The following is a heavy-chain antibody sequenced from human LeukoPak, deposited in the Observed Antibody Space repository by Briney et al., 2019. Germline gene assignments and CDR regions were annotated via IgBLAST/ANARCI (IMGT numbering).Heavy chain of an antibody. D-gene: IGHD3-9*01. CDR3: AHNIRYSDWLLSGGTAGFDY. Sequence: SGPTLVNPTQTLTLTCTFSGFSLSTSGVGVGWIRQPPGKALEWLALIYWDDDKRYSPSLKSRLTITKDTSKNQVVLTMTNMDPVDTATYYCAHNIRYSDWLLSGGTAGFDYWGQGTLVTVSS. CDR1: GFSLSTSGVG. J-gene: IGHJ4*02. CDR2: IYWDDDK. V-gene: IGHV2-5*02.